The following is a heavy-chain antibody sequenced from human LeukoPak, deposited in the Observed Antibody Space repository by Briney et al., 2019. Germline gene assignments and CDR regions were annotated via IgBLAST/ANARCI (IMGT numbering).Heavy chain of an antibody. CDR2: IKEDGSED. Sequence: VGALRLSRIPSRFTFSSPWMCSGCQALGKRLEWVANIKEDGSEDYYLDSVKGRFTISRDNAKNSLFLQMNSLEAEDTAGYYCARAYSWGQGTLVTVSS. J-gene: IGHJ4*02. CDR1: RFTFSSPW. V-gene: IGHV3-7*03. CDR3: ARAYS.